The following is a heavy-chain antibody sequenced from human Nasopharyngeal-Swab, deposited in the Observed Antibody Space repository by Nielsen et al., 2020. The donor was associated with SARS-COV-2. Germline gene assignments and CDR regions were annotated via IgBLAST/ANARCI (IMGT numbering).Heavy chain of an antibody. CDR1: GGSISSSSYY. CDR2: IYYSGST. J-gene: IGHJ6*02. V-gene: IGHV4-39*01. Sequence: SETLSLTCTVSGGSISSSSYYWGWIRQPPGKGLEWIGSIYYSGSTYYNPSLKSRVTISVGTSKNQFSLKLSSVTAADTAVYYCARPSYSSGWSSWYYYYGMDVWGQGTTVTVSS. D-gene: IGHD6-19*01. CDR3: ARPSYSSGWSSWYYYYGMDV.